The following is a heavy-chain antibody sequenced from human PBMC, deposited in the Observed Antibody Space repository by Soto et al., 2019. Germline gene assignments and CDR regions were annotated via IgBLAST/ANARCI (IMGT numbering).Heavy chain of an antibody. D-gene: IGHD3-16*01. J-gene: IGHJ3*02. CDR2: LIHGGST. CDR3: ARSPLGYDYVRQTWREVGDSFDI. Sequence: SETLSLTCAIYGASLGGFHWTWLRQAPDKGLEWIGELIHGGSTNYNPSLKGRVSFSLDTSKNQFSLHLMSVTAADTAVYYCARSPLGYDYVRQTWREVGDSFDIWGRGTLVTVSS. CDR1: GASLGGFH. V-gene: IGHV4-34*12.